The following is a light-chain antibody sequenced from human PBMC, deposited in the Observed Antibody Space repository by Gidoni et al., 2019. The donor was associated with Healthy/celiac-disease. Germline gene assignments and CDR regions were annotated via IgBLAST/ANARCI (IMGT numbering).Light chain of an antibody. J-gene: IGKJ4*01. Sequence: DIVMTQSPATLSVSPGERATLSCRARQSVSSNLAWYQQNPGQAPRLLIDGASTRATGIPARFSGSGSGTEFTLTISSLKSEDFAVYYCQKYNNWQLTFGGGTKVEIK. CDR2: GAS. CDR3: QKYNNWQLT. V-gene: IGKV3-15*01. CDR1: QSVSSN.